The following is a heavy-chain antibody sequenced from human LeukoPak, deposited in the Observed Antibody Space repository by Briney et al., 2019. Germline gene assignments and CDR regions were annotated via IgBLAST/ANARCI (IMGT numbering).Heavy chain of an antibody. V-gene: IGHV4-59*01. CDR2: IYYSGST. D-gene: IGHD6-19*01. Sequence: TSETLSLTCTVSGGSISSYYWSWIRQPPGKGLEWIGYIYYSGSTNYNPSLKSRVTISVDTSKNRFSLKLSSVTAADTAVYYCARGAHYSSGPGSGWFDPWGQGTLVTVSS. CDR3: ARGAHYSSGPGSGWFDP. CDR1: GGSISSYY. J-gene: IGHJ5*02.